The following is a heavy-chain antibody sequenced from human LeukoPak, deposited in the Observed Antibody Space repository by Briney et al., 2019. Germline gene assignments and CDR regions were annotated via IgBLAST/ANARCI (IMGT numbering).Heavy chain of an antibody. V-gene: IGHV3-9*01. Sequence: PGRSLRLSCAASGFTFDDYAMHWVRQAPGKGLEWVSGISWNSGSIGYADSVKGRFTISRDNAKNSLYLQTNSLRAEDTALYYCAKVDIVATIGAFDIWGQGTMVTVSS. J-gene: IGHJ3*02. CDR3: AKVDIVATIGAFDI. D-gene: IGHD5-12*01. CDR1: GFTFDDYA. CDR2: ISWNSGSI.